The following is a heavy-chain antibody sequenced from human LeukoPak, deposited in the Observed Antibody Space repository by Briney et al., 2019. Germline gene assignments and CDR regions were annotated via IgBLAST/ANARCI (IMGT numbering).Heavy chain of an antibody. CDR2: IKQDGREK. J-gene: IGHJ3*02. CDR3: ARAYSSGWYKVFGAFDI. V-gene: IGHV3-7*01. D-gene: IGHD6-19*01. Sequence: GGALRLSCAASGFTFSSYWMIWVRQAPGKGLDWVANIKQDGREKYYVDSVKGRFTISRDNAKNSLYLQMNSLRAEDTAVYYCARAYSSGWYKVFGAFDIWGQGTMVTVSS. CDR1: GFTFSSYW.